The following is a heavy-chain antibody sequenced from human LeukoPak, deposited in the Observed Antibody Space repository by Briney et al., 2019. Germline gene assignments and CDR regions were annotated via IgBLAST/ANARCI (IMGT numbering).Heavy chain of an antibody. V-gene: IGHV3-23*01. Sequence: GGSLRPSCAASGFTFSSYAMSWVRQAPGKGLEWVSAISGSGGSTYYADSVKGRFTISRDNSKNTLYLQMNSLRAEDTAVYYCAKGQLWFGETALFDYWGQGTLVTVSS. J-gene: IGHJ4*02. CDR2: ISGSGGST. CDR3: AKGQLWFGETALFDY. CDR1: GFTFSSYA. D-gene: IGHD3-10*01.